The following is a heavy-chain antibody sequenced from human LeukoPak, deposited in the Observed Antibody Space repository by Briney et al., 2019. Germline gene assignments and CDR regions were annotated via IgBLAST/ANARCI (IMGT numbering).Heavy chain of an antibody. CDR2: VYYSGRT. V-gene: IGHV4-59*01. CDR3: ARTFSESYYYYGMDV. J-gene: IGHJ6*02. CDR1: GGSISSYY. D-gene: IGHD1-26*01. Sequence: SETLSLTCTVSGGSISSYYWSWIRQPPGKGLQWIGYVYYSGRTNYNPSLKGRVTISVDTSKNQFSLKLSSVTAADTAVYYCARTFSESYYYYGMDVWGQGTTVTVSS.